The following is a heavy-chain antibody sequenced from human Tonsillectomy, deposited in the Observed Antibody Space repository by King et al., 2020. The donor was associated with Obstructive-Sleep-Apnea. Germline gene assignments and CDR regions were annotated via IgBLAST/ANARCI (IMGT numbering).Heavy chain of an antibody. CDR1: GFSFSTYP. J-gene: IGHJ4*02. V-gene: IGHV3-30-3*01. CDR3: ARGRGSWSADY. D-gene: IGHD6-13*01. Sequence: QLVQSGGGVVQPGRSLRLSCAASGFSFSTYPMHWVRQAPGKGLEWVTIISYVGSNKYYADPVKGRFTVSRDNSKNTLYLQMNSLRADDTALYYCARGRGSWSADYWGQGTLVTVSS. CDR2: ISYVGSNK.